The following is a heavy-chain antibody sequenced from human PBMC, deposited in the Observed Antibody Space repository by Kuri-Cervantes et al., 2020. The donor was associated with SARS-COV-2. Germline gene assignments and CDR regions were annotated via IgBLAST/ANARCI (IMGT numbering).Heavy chain of an antibody. Sequence: SETLSLTCTVSGGSISSYYWSWIRQPPGKGMEWIGYINYSGSTNYNPSLKSRVTISVDTPKNQFTLKLSPVTDADTAVYYCAKANYYYDSSGWGCYFDNWGQGTLVTVSS. V-gene: IGHV4-59*01. D-gene: IGHD3-22*01. CDR1: GGSISSYY. CDR2: INYSGST. CDR3: AKANYYYDSSGWGCYFDN. J-gene: IGHJ4*03.